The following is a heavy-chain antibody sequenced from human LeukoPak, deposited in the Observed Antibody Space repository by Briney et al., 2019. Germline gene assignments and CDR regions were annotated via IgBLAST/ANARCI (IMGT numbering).Heavy chain of an antibody. V-gene: IGHV3-11*01. Sequence: GGSLRLSCAASGFTFSDYYMSWIRQSPGKGLEWVSHVNTIGNVKYYADSVRGRFTISRDNAKNSLYLEMSSLRVDDTAVYYCARDGDGELGYNWFDPWGQGTLVTVSS. CDR1: GFTFSDYY. CDR3: ARDGDGELGYNWFDP. CDR2: VNTIGNVK. J-gene: IGHJ5*02. D-gene: IGHD2-21*01.